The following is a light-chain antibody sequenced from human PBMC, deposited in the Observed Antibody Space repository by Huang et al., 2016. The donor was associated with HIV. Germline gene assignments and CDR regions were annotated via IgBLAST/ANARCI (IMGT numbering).Light chain of an antibody. CDR2: DAS. Sequence: EIVLTQSPATLSLSPGARATLSCRASQRVSDYLAWYQQKPGQAPRLLIYDASNRATGIPARFSCSGSGTDFTLTIDSLEPEDFAVYYCQHRSSWSLTFGGGTKVEIK. V-gene: IGKV3-11*01. CDR1: QRVSDY. J-gene: IGKJ4*01. CDR3: QHRSSWSLT.